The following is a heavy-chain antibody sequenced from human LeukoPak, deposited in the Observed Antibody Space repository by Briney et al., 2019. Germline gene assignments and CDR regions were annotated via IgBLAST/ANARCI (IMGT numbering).Heavy chain of an antibody. CDR2: MNPNSGNT. CDR3: ARGGRYSSSWFPKDPNYYYYYYMDV. D-gene: IGHD6-13*01. V-gene: IGHV1-8*01. CDR1: GYTFTSYD. J-gene: IGHJ6*03. Sequence: ASVKVSCKASGYTFTSYDINWVRQATGQGLEWMGWMNPNSGNTGYAQKFQGRVTMTRNTSISTAYMELSRLRSDDTAVYYCARGGRYSSSWFPKDPNYYYYYYMDVWGKGTTVTISS.